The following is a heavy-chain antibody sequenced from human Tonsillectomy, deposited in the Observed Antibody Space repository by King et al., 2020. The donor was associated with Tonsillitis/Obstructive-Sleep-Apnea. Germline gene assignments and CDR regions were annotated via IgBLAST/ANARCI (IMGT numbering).Heavy chain of an antibody. Sequence: VQLVESGSELKKPGASVKVSCKASGYTFTSYAMNWVRQAPGQGLEWMGWINTNTGNPTYAQGFTGRFVFSLDTSVSTAYLQISSLKAEDTAVYYCARGAVLCGDYLKPPEDAFDIWGQGTMVTVSS. CDR1: GYTFTSYA. J-gene: IGHJ3*02. CDR2: INTNTGNP. V-gene: IGHV7-4-1*02. CDR3: ARGAVLCGDYLKPPEDAFDI. D-gene: IGHD4-17*01.